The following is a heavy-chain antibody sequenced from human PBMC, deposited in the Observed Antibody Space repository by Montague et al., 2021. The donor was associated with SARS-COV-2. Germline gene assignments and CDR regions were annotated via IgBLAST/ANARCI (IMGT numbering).Heavy chain of an antibody. Sequence: SETLSLTCTVSGASISSYYWSWIRQPPGKGLEWIGYIYYSGSTNYNPSLKSPVTISVDTSKNQFSLKLSSVTAADTAVYYCARGDVEMATIKSGGPFYHFDYWGQGTPVTVSS. D-gene: IGHD5-24*01. V-gene: IGHV4-59*13. CDR1: GASISSYY. J-gene: IGHJ4*02. CDR2: IYYSGST. CDR3: ARGDVEMATIKSGGPFYHFDY.